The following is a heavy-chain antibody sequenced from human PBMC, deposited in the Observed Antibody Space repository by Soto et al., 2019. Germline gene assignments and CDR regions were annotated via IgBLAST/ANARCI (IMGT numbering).Heavy chain of an antibody. J-gene: IGHJ4*02. D-gene: IGHD3-22*01. Sequence: GGSLTLSCAPSGFTFSDYYMSWIRQAPGKGLEWVSYISSSGSIIYYADSVKGRFTISRDNARNSLYLQLNSLRAEDTAVYYCARDQGYYDSSGYFDYWGQGTLVTVSS. CDR3: ARDQGYYDSSGYFDY. CDR1: GFTFSDYY. V-gene: IGHV3-11*01. CDR2: ISSSGSII.